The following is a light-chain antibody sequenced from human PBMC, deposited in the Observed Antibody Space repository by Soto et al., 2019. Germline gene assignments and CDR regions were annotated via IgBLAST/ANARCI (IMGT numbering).Light chain of an antibody. CDR1: QSVSSN. CDR3: QKYNNRAPLT. J-gene: IGKJ4*01. CDR2: AAS. Sequence: EIVMTQTPATLSVSPGERATLSCRASQSVSSNLAWYQQKPGQAPRLLIYAASTRATGIPARFSESWSGTQFTVTITRLESEDFTVYYCQKYNNRAPLTFGGGTKVEIK. V-gene: IGKV3-15*01.